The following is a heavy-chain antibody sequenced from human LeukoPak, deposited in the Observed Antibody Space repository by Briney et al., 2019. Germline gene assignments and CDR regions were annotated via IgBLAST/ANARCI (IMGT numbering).Heavy chain of an antibody. CDR3: AREPYSGSYFGYYYYMDV. J-gene: IGHJ6*03. V-gene: IGHV3-7*01. CDR1: GFTFSSDW. Sequence: GGSLRLSCAASGFTFSSDWMSWVRQAPGKGLEWVANIKQDGSEKYYVDSVKGRFTISRDNAKNSLYLQMNSLRAEDTAVYYCAREPYSGSYFGYYYYMDVWGKGTTVTVSS. D-gene: IGHD1-26*01. CDR2: IKQDGSEK.